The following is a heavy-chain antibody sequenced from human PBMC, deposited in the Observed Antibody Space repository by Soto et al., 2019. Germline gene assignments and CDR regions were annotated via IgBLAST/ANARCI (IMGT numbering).Heavy chain of an antibody. Sequence: SETLSLTCTVSGGSISSYYWSWIRQPPGKGLEWIGYIYYSGSTNYNPSLKSRVTISVDTSKNQFSLKLSSVTAADTAMYYCVRHGAGYNIFTEYYSRGFHSWGQGTLVT. CDR2: IYYSGST. CDR1: GGSISSYY. CDR3: VRHGAGYNIFTEYYSRGFHS. V-gene: IGHV4-59*01. D-gene: IGHD3-9*01. J-gene: IGHJ4*02.